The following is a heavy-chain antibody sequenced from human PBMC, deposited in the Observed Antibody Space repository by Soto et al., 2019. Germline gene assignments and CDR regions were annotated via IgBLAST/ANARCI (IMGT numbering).Heavy chain of an antibody. J-gene: IGHJ2*01. V-gene: IGHV3-30-3*01. CDR1: GFTFSSYA. CDR3: ATTLTMIVVVITDPYL. CDR2: ISYDGSNK. Sequence: QVQLVESGGGVVQPGRSLRLSCAASGFTFSSYAMHWVRQAPGKGLEWVAVISYDGSNKYYADSVKGRFTISRDNSKNTLYLQMNSLRAEDTAVYYCATTLTMIVVVITDPYLWGRGTLVTVSS. D-gene: IGHD3-22*01.